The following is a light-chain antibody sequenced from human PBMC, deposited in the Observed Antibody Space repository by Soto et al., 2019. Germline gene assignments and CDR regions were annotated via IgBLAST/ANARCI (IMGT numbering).Light chain of an antibody. V-gene: IGLV2-14*01. Sequence: QSVLAQPASVSGSPGQSITISCTGTSSYIGGYNFVSWYQQHPGKAPKLIIYEVTNRPSGVSDRFSGSKSVNTASLTISGLQAEDEADYYCSLCTTTNTLYVFGTGTKVTVL. CDR3: SLCTTTNTLYV. J-gene: IGLJ1*01. CDR1: SSYIGGYNF. CDR2: EVT.